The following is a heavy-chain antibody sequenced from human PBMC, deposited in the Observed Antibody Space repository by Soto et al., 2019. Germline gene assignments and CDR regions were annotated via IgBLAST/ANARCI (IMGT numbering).Heavy chain of an antibody. D-gene: IGHD6-13*01. CDR2: ISSSSSYI. CDR3: ARETYSSSWYADYYYYMDV. CDR1: GFTFSSYS. J-gene: IGHJ6*03. V-gene: IGHV3-21*01. Sequence: GGSLRLSCAASGFTFSSYSMNWVRQAPGKGLEWVSSISSSSSYIYYADSVKGRFTISRDNAKNSLYLQMNSLRAEDTAVYYCARETYSSSWYADYYYYMDVWGKGTTVTVSS.